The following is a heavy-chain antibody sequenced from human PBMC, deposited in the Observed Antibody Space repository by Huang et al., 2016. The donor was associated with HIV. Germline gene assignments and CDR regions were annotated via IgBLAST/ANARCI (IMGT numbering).Heavy chain of an antibody. CDR2: IIPLCRAP. D-gene: IGHD3-16*01. V-gene: IGHV1-69*01. J-gene: IGHJ4*02. CDR1: GGSFSDQI. CDR3: AMSLRYQYDSRSYWGRYFDY. Sequence: QVQLEQSGPAVRKPGSSVTVSCQASGGSFSDQIISWLRHAPGQRFEWMGCIIPLCRAPAYAQEFNGRVTMTADESTATIYMELNSLTSEDTAVYYCAMSLRYQYDSRSYWGRYFDYWGQGTLVTVSS.